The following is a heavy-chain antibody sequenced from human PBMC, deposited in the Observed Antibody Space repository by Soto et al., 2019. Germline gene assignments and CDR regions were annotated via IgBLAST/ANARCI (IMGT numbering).Heavy chain of an antibody. CDR3: ARQVSRRYFDFLAYYYGMDV. J-gene: IGHJ6*02. CDR2: ISAYNGNT. D-gene: IGHD3-9*01. Sequence: ASVKVSCKASGYTFTSYGISWVRQAPGQGLEWMGWISAYNGNTNYAQKLQGRVTMTTDTSTSTAYMELRSLRSDDTAMYYCARQVSRRYFDFLAYYYGMDVWGQGTTVTVSS. CDR1: GYTFTSYG. V-gene: IGHV1-18*04.